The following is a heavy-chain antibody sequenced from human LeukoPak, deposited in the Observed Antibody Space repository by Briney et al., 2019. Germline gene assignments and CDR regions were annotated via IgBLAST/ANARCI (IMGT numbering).Heavy chain of an antibody. CDR3: AKTSGWPYYFDY. D-gene: IGHD6-19*01. V-gene: IGHV3-23*01. CDR2: IGGSGGST. J-gene: IGHJ4*02. Sequence: GGSLRLSCAASGFTFSSYAMSWVRQAPGKGLEWVSAIGGSGGSTYSADSVKGRFTISSDDSKNTLYLQMNSLRAEDTAVFYCAKTSGWPYYFDYWGQGTLVTVSS. CDR1: GFTFSSYA.